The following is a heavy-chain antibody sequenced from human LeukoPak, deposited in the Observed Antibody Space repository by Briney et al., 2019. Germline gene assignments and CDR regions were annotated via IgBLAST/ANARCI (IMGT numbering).Heavy chain of an antibody. V-gene: IGHV3-30*04. Sequence: VGSPRLSSAASGFTFSSYAMHWIRQAPGKGLERVAVISYDGSNKYYADSVKGRFTISRDNSKNTLYLQMNSLRAEDTAVYYCARERIAARRAFDYWGQGTLVTVSS. CDR1: GFTFSSYA. J-gene: IGHJ4*02. CDR2: ISYDGSNK. CDR3: ARERIAARRAFDY. D-gene: IGHD6-6*01.